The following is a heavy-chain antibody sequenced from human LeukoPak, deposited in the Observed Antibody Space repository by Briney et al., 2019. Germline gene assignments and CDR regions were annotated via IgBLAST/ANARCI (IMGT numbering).Heavy chain of an antibody. CDR3: AKSRSGGGSCYNY. D-gene: IGHD2-15*01. V-gene: IGHV3-23*01. J-gene: IGHJ4*02. CDR1: GFIFSNYA. Sequence: GGPLRLSCAASGFIFSNYAMTWVRQAPGKGLEWVSTISGSDDSTFYADSVRGRFTISRDNSKNTLYPQMNSLRAEDTAVYYCAKSRSGGGSCYNYWGQGTLVTVSS. CDR2: ISGSDDST.